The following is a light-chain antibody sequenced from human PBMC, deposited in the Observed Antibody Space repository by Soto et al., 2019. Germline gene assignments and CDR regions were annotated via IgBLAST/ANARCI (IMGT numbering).Light chain of an antibody. CDR3: SSYTSSSTWV. J-gene: IGLJ3*02. CDR1: SSDVGGYNY. CDR2: EVS. Sequence: QSVLTQPASVSGSPGQSITISCTGTSSDVGGYNYVSWYQQHPGKAPKLMIYEVSNRPSGVSNRFSGSKSGNTASLTLSGLQAEDEADYYCSSYTSSSTWVFGRGTKLTVL. V-gene: IGLV2-14*01.